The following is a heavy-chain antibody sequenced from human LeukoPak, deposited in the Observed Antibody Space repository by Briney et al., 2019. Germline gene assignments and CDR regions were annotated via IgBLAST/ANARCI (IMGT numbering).Heavy chain of an antibody. D-gene: IGHD2-15*01. CDR2: ISGSGGST. CDR1: GFTFSSYA. J-gene: IGHJ4*02. Sequence: GGSLRPSCAASGFTFSSYAMSWVRQAPGKGLEWVSAISGSGGSTYYADSVKGRFTISRDNSKNTLYLQMNSLRAEDTAVYYCAKDRGGNGGYFDYWGQGTLVTVSS. V-gene: IGHV3-23*01. CDR3: AKDRGGNGGYFDY.